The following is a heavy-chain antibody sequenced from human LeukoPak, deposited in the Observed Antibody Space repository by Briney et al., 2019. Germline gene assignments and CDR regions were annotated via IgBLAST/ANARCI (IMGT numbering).Heavy chain of an antibody. Sequence: SETLSLTCTVSGGSITSDYRSWIRQPPGKGLEWIGYIYYSGSTNYNPSLKSRVTISVDTSKNQFSLKLSSVTAADTAVYYCAMEGSDHDAFDIWGQGTMVTVSS. CDR1: GGSITSDY. CDR2: IYYSGST. CDR3: AMEGSDHDAFDI. J-gene: IGHJ3*02. V-gene: IGHV4-59*01. D-gene: IGHD3-10*01.